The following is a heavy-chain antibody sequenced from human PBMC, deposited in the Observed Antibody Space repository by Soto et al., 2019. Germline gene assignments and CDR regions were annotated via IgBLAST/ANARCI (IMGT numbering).Heavy chain of an antibody. CDR1: NETLTTYG. D-gene: IGHD6-19*01. Sequence: QVHLVQSGAEVKKPGASVKVSCKASNETLTTYGISWVRQAPGQGLEWMGWVSGYSGHSSSAQEFQDRVIMTTDTSTNTAYMELSSLTSDYSAVYFCARDSSSSGYYYGMDVWGQGTTVTVSS. CDR3: ARDSSSSGYYYGMDV. CDR2: VSGYSGHS. J-gene: IGHJ6*02. V-gene: IGHV1-18*01.